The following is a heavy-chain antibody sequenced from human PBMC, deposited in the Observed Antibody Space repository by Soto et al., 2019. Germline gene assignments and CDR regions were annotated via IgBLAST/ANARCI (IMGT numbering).Heavy chain of an antibody. CDR3: ARHGAAGYFYHYGLDV. CDR1: GYSFTSYW. Sequence: GESLKISCKGSGYSFTSYWIAWVRQMTGKGLEWMGIIYPGDSDIRYSPSFQGQVTISADKSISTAYLQWSSLKASDTAIYYCARHGAAGYFYHYGLDVWGQGTTVTVSS. CDR2: IYPGDSDI. D-gene: IGHD6-13*01. V-gene: IGHV5-51*01. J-gene: IGHJ6*02.